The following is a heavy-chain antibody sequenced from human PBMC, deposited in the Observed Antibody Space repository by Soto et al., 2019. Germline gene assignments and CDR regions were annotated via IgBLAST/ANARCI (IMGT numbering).Heavy chain of an antibody. CDR1: GGSMSSYY. D-gene: IGHD6-13*01. J-gene: IGHJ6*02. Sequence: SETLSLTCTVSGGSMSSYYWTWIRQPPGKGLEWIAYIYNSGSTKYNPSLRSRVTISVDTSKNQFSLKLTSVTAADTAVYFCARENITAIDRYYFYGMDVWGRGT. CDR3: ARENITAIDRYYFYGMDV. CDR2: IYNSGST. V-gene: IGHV4-59*01.